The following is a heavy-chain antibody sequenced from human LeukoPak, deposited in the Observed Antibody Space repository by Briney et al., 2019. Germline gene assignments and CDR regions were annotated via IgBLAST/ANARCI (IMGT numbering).Heavy chain of an antibody. CDR1: GFTFSSYA. V-gene: IGHV3-23*01. CDR2: ISGSGGST. J-gene: IGHJ4*02. Sequence: GGSLRLSCAASGFTFSSYAMSWVRQAPGKGLEWVSAISGSGGSTYYADSVKGRFTISRDNSKNTLCLQMNSLRAEDTAVYYCANGLRRWIQLWLPAGYWGQGTLVTVSS. D-gene: IGHD5-18*01. CDR3: ANGLRRWIQLWLPAGY.